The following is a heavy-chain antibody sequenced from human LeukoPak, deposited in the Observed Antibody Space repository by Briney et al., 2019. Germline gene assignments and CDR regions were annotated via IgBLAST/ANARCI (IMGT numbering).Heavy chain of an antibody. CDR2: IRYDGSNK. Sequence: GGSLRLSCAASGFTFSSYGMHWVRQAPGKGLEWVAFIRYDGSNKYYADSVKGRFTISRDNSKNTLYLQMNSLRAEDTAVYYCARALDDYIWGSYRWFPADAFDIWGQGTMVTVSS. V-gene: IGHV3-30*02. CDR1: GFTFSSYG. D-gene: IGHD3-16*02. J-gene: IGHJ3*02. CDR3: ARALDDYIWGSYRWFPADAFDI.